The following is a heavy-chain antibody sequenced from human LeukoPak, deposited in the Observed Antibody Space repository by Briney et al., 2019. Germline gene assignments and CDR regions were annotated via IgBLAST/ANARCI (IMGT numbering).Heavy chain of an antibody. CDR2: IYTSGST. V-gene: IGHV4-4*07. J-gene: IGHJ4*02. D-gene: IGHD6-13*01. CDR1: GGSISSYY. CDR3: ARGAQTAAGTFYFDY. Sequence: SETLSLTCSVSGGSISSYYWNWIRQPAGKGLEWIGRIYTSGSTNYNPSLKSRVTMSVDTSKNQFSLKLSSVTAADTAVYYCARGAQTAAGTFYFDYWGQGTLVTVSS.